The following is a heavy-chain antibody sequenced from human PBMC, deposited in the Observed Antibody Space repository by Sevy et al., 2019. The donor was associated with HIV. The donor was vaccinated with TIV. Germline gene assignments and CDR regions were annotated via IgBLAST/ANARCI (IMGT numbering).Heavy chain of an antibody. V-gene: IGHV4-30-2*01. CDR3: ARASGGLWFDP. J-gene: IGHJ5*02. Sequence: SETLSLTCAVSGGSISSGGSSWSWIRQPPGKGLEWIGYIYHSGSTYYNPSLKSRVTISVDRSKNQFSLKLSSVTAADTAVYYCARASGGLWFDPWGQGTLVTVSS. CDR2: IYHSGST. CDR1: GGSISSGGSS.